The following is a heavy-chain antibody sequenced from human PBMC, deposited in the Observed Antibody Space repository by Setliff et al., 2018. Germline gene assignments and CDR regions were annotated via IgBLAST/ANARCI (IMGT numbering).Heavy chain of an antibody. D-gene: IGHD5-12*01. Sequence: ASVKVSCKASGYTFVGYYLHWVRQAPGQGLEWMGWMNPNTGGTTYAQAFQARITMTRDTSISTAYMELSRLTSDDSAVYYCARAVSGYDYHYFDKWGQGTLVTVSS. CDR3: ARAVSGYDYHYFDK. CDR2: MNPNTGGT. J-gene: IGHJ4*02. CDR1: GYTFVGYY. V-gene: IGHV1-2*02.